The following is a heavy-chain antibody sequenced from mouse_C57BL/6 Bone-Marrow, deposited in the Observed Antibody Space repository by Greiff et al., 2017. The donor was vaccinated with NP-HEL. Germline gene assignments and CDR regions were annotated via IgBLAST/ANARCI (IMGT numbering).Heavy chain of an antibody. CDR3: ARIQCPAPYYYGPWFAY. CDR2: IWWDDDK. CDR1: GFSLSTFGMG. Sequence: QVTLKVCGPGILQPSQTLSLTCSFSGFSLSTFGMGVGWIRQPSGKGLEWLAHIWWDDDKYYNPALKSRLTISKDTSKDQVFLKIANVDTADTATYYCARIQCPAPYYYGPWFAYWGQGTLVTVSA. V-gene: IGHV8-8*01. D-gene: IGHD1-1*01. J-gene: IGHJ3*01.